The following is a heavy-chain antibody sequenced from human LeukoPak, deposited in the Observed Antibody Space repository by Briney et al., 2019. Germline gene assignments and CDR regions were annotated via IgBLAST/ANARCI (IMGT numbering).Heavy chain of an antibody. V-gene: IGHV1-18*01. D-gene: IGHD5-18*01. CDR2: ISAYNDNT. J-gene: IGHJ6*02. CDR3: ASGRGYSTSYYYGMDV. Sequence: GASVKVSCKASGYTFTSYGISWVRQAPGQGLEWMGWISAYNDNTNYAQKLQGRVTMTTDTSTSTAYMELSSLRSEDTAVYYCASGRGYSTSYYYGMDVWGQGTTVTVSS. CDR1: GYTFTSYG.